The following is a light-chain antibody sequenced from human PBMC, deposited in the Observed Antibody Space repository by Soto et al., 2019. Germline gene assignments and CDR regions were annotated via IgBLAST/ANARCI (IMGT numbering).Light chain of an antibody. CDR1: QSVSSSY. J-gene: IGKJ4*01. CDR2: GAS. V-gene: IGKV3-20*01. CDR3: QQYGSSPPLS. Sequence: EIVLTQSAGTLSLSPGERATLSCRASQSVSSSYLAWYQQKPGQAPRLLIYGASSRATGIPDRFSGSGSGTDFTLTISSLGPEDFAVYYCQQYGSSPPLSFGGGTKVDIK.